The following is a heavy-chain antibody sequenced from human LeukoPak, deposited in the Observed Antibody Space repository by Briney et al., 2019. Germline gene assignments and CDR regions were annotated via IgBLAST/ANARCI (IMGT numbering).Heavy chain of an antibody. J-gene: IGHJ4*02. V-gene: IGHV3-30*02. Sequence: GGSLRLSCAASGFTFSSYGMHWVRQAPGKGLEWVAFIRYDGSNKDYADSVKGRFTISRDNSKNTLYLQMNSLRAEDTAVYYCAKDTDKGNYYFDHWGQGTLVTVSS. CDR3: AKDTDKGNYYFDH. CDR2: IRYDGSNK. CDR1: GFTFSSYG. D-gene: IGHD3-10*01.